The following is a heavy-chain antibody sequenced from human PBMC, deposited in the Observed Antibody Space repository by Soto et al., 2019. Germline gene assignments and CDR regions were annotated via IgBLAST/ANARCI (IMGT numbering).Heavy chain of an antibody. CDR3: ARVPDR. J-gene: IGHJ5*02. V-gene: IGHV4-30-2*01. Sequence: SETQSLSYAVSGGYISNGGYSWSWIRQPPGKGLEWIGYIYHSGSTYYNPSLKSRVTISVDRSKNQFSLKLSSVTAADTAVYYCARVPDRWGQGTLVTVSS. CDR2: IYHSGST. CDR1: GGYISNGGYS. D-gene: IGHD2-2*01.